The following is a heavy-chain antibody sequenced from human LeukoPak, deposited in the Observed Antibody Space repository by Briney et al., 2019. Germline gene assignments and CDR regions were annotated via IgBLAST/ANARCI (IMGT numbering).Heavy chain of an antibody. CDR1: GYTFTSYY. D-gene: IGHD3-10*01. Sequence: ASVKVSCKASGYTFTSYYMHWVRQAPGQGLEWMGIINPSGGSTSYAQKFQGRVTMTEDTSTDTAYMELSSLRSEDTAVYYCATSLFAGSGLIYWGQGTLVTVSS. CDR2: INPSGGST. CDR3: ATSLFAGSGLIY. J-gene: IGHJ4*02. V-gene: IGHV1-46*01.